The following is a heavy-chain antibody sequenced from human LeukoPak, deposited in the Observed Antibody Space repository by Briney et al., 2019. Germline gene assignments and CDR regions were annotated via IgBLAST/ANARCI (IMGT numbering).Heavy chain of an antibody. CDR2: IYYSGST. D-gene: IGHD6-6*01. V-gene: IGHV4-30-4*08. CDR3: ARGGAARPNYFDY. Sequence: PSETLSLTCTVSGGSTSSGDYYWSWIRQPPGKGLEWIGYIYYSGSTYYNPSLKSRVTISVDTSKNQFSLKLSSVTAADTAVYYCARGGAARPNYFDYWGQGTLVTVSS. J-gene: IGHJ4*02. CDR1: GGSTSSGDYY.